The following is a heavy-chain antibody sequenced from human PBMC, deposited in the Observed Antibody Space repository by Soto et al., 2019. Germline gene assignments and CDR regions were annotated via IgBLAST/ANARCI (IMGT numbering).Heavy chain of an antibody. D-gene: IGHD3-10*01. CDR2: ISYDGSDK. CDR3: ARDRDYGSGSFFDY. J-gene: IGHJ4*02. V-gene: IGHV3-30-3*01. Sequence: HPGGSLRLSCAASGFTFSSYVMQWVRQAPGKGLEWVAVISYDGSDKYYADSVKGRFTISRDNSKNTMYLQMNSLRAEDTAVYYCARDRDYGSGSFFDYWGQGALVTVSS. CDR1: GFTFSSYV.